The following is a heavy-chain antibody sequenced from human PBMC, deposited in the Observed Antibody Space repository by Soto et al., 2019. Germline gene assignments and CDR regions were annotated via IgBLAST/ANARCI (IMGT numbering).Heavy chain of an antibody. V-gene: IGHV4-61*01. CDR1: GGSVSSGSYY. CDR2: IYYSGST. CDR3: ARENVDTAMAQAFGY. D-gene: IGHD5-18*01. J-gene: IGHJ4*02. Sequence: SEPLSLTCTVSGGSVSSGSYYRSWIQQPPGKGLEWIGYIYYSGSTNYNPSLKSRVTISVDTSKNQFSLKLSSVTAADTAVYYCARENVDTAMAQAFGYCGQGTLVSVPS.